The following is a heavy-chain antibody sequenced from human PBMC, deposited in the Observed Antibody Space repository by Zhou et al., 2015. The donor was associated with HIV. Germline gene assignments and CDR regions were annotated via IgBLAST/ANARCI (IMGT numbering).Heavy chain of an antibody. CDR1: GGTFSSYA. J-gene: IGHJ5*02. CDR2: INPNTGTT. CDR3: ARIGGRYEINP. Sequence: QVQLVQSGAEVKKPGSSVKVSCKASGGTFSSYAISWVRQAPGPGLEWMGWINPNTGTTKYAQKFQGRVTMTRVTSINTAYMELSRLRSDDTAVYYCARIGGRYEINPWGQGTLVTISS. V-gene: IGHV1-2*02. D-gene: IGHD3-16*01.